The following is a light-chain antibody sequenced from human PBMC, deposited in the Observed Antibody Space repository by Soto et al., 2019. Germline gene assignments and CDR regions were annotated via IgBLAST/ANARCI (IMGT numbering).Light chain of an antibody. V-gene: IGKV1-5*01. J-gene: IGKJ1*01. CDR1: QSITDW. Sequence: DIQMTQSPSTLSASVGDRVTITCRASQSITDWVAWYPHKLGRAPKLLIYDASTLESGVPSRFSGSGYGTEFTLTISSLQPDDFATYYCQQYKIYSQTFGQGTRVEIK. CDR2: DAS. CDR3: QQYKIYSQT.